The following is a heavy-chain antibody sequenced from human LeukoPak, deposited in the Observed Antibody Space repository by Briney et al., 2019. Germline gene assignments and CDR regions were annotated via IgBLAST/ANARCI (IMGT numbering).Heavy chain of an antibody. CDR1: GYSFASYW. Sequence: GESLKISCKGSGYSFASYWISWVRQMPGKGLEWMGRIDPSDSYTNYSPSFQGHVTISADKSISTAYLQWSSLKASDTAMYYCARRTSGYYYVDYWGQGTLVTVSS. V-gene: IGHV5-10-1*01. D-gene: IGHD3-22*01. J-gene: IGHJ4*02. CDR2: IDPSDSYT. CDR3: ARRTSGYYYVDY.